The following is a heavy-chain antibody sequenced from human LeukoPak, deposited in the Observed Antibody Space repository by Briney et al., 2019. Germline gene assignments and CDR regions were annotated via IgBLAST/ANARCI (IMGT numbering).Heavy chain of an antibody. CDR1: GYTFTSYG. CDR2: ISAYNGNT. V-gene: IGHV1-18*01. Sequence: ASVKVSCKASGYTFTSYGISWVRQAPGQGLEGMGWISAYNGNTNYAQKLQGRVTMTTDTSTSTAYMKLRSLRSEDTAVYYCASTILRYFDWSSTDAFDIWGQGTMVTVSS. D-gene: IGHD3-9*01. J-gene: IGHJ3*02. CDR3: ASTILRYFDWSSTDAFDI.